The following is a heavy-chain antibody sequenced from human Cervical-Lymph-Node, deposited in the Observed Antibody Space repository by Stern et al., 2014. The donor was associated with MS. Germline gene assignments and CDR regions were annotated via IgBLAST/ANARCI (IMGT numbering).Heavy chain of an antibody. CDR2: SSSSGSII. V-gene: IGHV3-11*01. Sequence: MQLVESGGGLVKPGGSLRLSCAASGFTFSDHYMSWIRQAPGKGLEWVSYSSSSGSIIHYADSVKGRFTISRDNAKNSLYLQMNSLRAEDTAVYYCARSYYYDSSPSPFDYWGQGTLVTVSS. CDR1: GFTFSDHY. D-gene: IGHD3-22*01. J-gene: IGHJ4*02. CDR3: ARSYYYDSSPSPFDY.